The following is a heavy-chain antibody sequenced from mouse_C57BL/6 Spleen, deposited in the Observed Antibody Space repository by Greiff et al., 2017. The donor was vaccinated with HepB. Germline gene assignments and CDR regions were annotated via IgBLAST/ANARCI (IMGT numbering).Heavy chain of an antibody. CDR2: IDPETGGT. CDR1: GYTFTDYE. Sequence: VKLMESGAELVRPGASVTLSCKASGYTFTDYEMHWVKQTPVHGLEWIGAIDPETGGTAYNQKFKGKAILTADKSSSTAYMELRSLTSEDSAVYYCTRSRGRLLYFDYWGQGTTLTVSS. J-gene: IGHJ2*01. CDR3: TRSRGRLLYFDY. D-gene: IGHD1-1*01. V-gene: IGHV1-15*01.